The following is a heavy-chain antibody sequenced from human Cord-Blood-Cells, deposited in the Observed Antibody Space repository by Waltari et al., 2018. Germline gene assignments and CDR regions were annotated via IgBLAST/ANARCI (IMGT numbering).Heavy chain of an antibody. J-gene: IGHJ3*02. CDR1: GYTFTGYY. V-gene: IGHV1-2*02. CDR3: ARGVLKNAFDI. CDR2: INPNSVGT. Sequence: QVQLVQSGAEVKKPGASVKVSCKASGYTFTGYYMHWVRQAPGQGLEWMGWINPNSVGTNYAQKFQGRVTMTRDTSISTAYMELSRLRSDDTAVYYCARGVLKNAFDIWGQGTMVTVSS.